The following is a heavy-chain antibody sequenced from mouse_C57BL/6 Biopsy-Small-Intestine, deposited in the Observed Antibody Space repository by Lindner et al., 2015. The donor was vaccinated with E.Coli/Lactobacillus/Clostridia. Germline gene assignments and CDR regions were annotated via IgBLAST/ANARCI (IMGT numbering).Heavy chain of an antibody. Sequence: SVKVSCKASGGISSSNSTNWVRQAPGQGLEWMGGIIPISGTTKYAQKFQGRVTITADESSTTAYMELSSLRSEDTAVYYCATPHHDYWSGYPPFDDWGQGTLVTVSS. J-gene: IGHJ4*01. CDR3: ATPHHDYWSGYPPFDD. V-gene: IGHV1-69*02. CDR2: IIPISGTT. D-gene: IGHD1-1*01. CDR1: GGISSSNS.